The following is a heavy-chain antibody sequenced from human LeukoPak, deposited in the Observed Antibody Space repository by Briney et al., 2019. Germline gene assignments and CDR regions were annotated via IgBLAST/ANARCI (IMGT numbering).Heavy chain of an antibody. J-gene: IGHJ4*02. V-gene: IGHV3-30*04. Sequence: GGSLRLSCAASGFTFSNYAMHWVRQAPGKGLEWVALISYDGSNKYYADSVKGRFTISRDNAKNSLYLQMNSLRAEDTAVYYCARAGGSGSYSLDYWGQGTLVTVSS. CDR3: ARAGGSGSYSLDY. CDR1: GFTFSNYA. CDR2: ISYDGSNK. D-gene: IGHD3-10*01.